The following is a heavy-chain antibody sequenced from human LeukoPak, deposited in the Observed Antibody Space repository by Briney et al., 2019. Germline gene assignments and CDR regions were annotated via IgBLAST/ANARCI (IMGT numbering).Heavy chain of an antibody. J-gene: IGHJ4*02. CDR1: GFTFSSYA. D-gene: IGHD1-26*01. CDR2: ISGSGGST. CDR3: AKGASGSYSTDFDS. Sequence: GGSLRLSCAASGFTFSSYAISWVRQAPGRGLEWVSSISGSGGSTYYADSVKGRFTISRDNSKNALYLQMNSLRAEDTAVYYCAKGASGSYSTDFDSWGQGTLVTVSS. V-gene: IGHV3-23*01.